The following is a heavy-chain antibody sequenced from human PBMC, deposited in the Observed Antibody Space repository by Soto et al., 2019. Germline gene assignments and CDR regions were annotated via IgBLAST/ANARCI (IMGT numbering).Heavy chain of an antibody. CDR1: GFTFSSYG. V-gene: IGHV3-30*18. CDR2: ISYDGSNK. J-gene: IGHJ6*02. D-gene: IGHD3-10*01. Sequence: QVQLVESGGGVVQPGRSLRLSCAASGFTFSSYGMHWVRQAPGKGLEWVAVISYDGSNKYYADSVKGRFTISRDNSKNTLYMHMNRMRAEDTAVYYCAKDSSGSGIYSSGMDVWGQGTTVTVSS. CDR3: AKDSSGSGIYSSGMDV.